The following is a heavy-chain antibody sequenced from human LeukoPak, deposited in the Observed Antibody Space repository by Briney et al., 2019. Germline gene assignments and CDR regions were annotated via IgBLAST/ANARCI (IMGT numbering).Heavy chain of an antibody. Sequence: SETLSLTCTVSGGSISSYYWSWIRQPPGKGLEWIGYIYYSGSTNYNPSLKSRVTISVDTSKNQFSLKLSSVTAADTAVYYCARHHQDSSGYIDYWGQGTLVTVSS. J-gene: IGHJ4*02. D-gene: IGHD3-22*01. V-gene: IGHV4-59*01. CDR3: ARHHQDSSGYIDY. CDR1: GGSISSYY. CDR2: IYYSGST.